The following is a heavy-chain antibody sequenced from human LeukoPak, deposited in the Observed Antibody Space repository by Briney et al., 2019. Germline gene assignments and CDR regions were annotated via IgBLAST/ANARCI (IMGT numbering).Heavy chain of an antibody. V-gene: IGHV3-30*02. Sequence: PGGSLRLSCAASGFTFSSCWMNWVRQAPGKGLEWVAFIRYDGSDKSYADSVKGRFTISRDNSENTLYLQINSLRVEDTAVYYCAKDTPTTGYHLDSWGQGTLVTVPS. CDR3: AKDTPTTGYHLDS. J-gene: IGHJ5*01. CDR1: GFTFSSCW. CDR2: IRYDGSDK. D-gene: IGHD1-1*01.